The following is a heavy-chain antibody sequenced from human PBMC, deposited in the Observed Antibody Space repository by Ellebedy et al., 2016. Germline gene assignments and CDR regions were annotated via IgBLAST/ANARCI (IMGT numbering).Heavy chain of an antibody. V-gene: IGHV3-30*18. Sequence: GESLKISXAASGFAFSSYGMHWVRQAPGKGLEWVAAISNHGSNKYYADSVKGRFTISRDNSKDTLYLQMNSLRAEDTAVYYCTKDRSGVVVAAKNYWGQGTLVTVSS. CDR1: GFAFSSYG. CDR2: ISNHGSNK. CDR3: TKDRSGVVVAAKNY. D-gene: IGHD2-15*01. J-gene: IGHJ4*02.